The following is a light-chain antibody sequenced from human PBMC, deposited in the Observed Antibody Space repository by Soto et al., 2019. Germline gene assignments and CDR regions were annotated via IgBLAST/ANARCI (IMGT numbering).Light chain of an antibody. V-gene: IGKV3-15*01. Sequence: IVMTQSPATLSVSPGERATLSCRTSQRFINNLAWYQQKPGQAPRLLIYGASTRATGVPARFSGSWSGTEFTLTISSLQSEDFATYYCQQLNSYPITFGQGTRLEN. J-gene: IGKJ5*01. CDR1: QRFINN. CDR2: GAS. CDR3: QQLNSYPIT.